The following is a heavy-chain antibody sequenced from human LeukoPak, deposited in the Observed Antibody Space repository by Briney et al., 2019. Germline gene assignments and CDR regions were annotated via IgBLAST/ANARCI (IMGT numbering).Heavy chain of an antibody. D-gene: IGHD3-10*01. CDR2: IYYSGST. CDR1: GGSISSGDYY. Sequence: SETLSLTCTVSGGSISSGDYYWSWIRQPPGKGLEWIGYIYYSGSTYYNPSLKSRVTISVDTFKNQFSLKLSSVTAADTAVYYCAREGLVVRGVIDWWGQGTLVTVSS. J-gene: IGHJ4*02. CDR3: AREGLVVRGVIDW. V-gene: IGHV4-30-4*08.